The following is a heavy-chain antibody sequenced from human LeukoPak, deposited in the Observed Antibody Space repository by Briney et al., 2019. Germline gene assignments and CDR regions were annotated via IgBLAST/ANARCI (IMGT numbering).Heavy chain of an antibody. J-gene: IGHJ3*02. CDR3: ARDNSAVAGTGGAFDI. Sequence: PGGSLRLSCAASGFTVSSNYMSWVRQAPGKGLEWVSVIYSGGSTYYADSVKGRFTISRDNSKNTLYLQMNSLRAEDTAVYYCARDNSAVAGTGGAFDIWGQGTMVTVSS. CDR1: GFTVSSNY. V-gene: IGHV3-53*05. CDR2: IYSGGST. D-gene: IGHD6-19*01.